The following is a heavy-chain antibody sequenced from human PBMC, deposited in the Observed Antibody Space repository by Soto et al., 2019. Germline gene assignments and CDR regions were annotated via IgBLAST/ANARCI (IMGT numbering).Heavy chain of an antibody. D-gene: IGHD3-10*01. CDR2: IYPGDSDT. Sequence: PGESLKISCQASGYTFTDYWIGWVRQMPGKGLEWMGLIYPGDSDTRYSPPFQGQVTISAGESTSTAYLQWSSLRASDIGIYYCVRQVPFYFGSRRYFDCWGQRTLVTVSS. CDR3: VRQVPFYFGSRRYFDC. V-gene: IGHV5-51*01. J-gene: IGHJ4*02. CDR1: GYTFTDYW.